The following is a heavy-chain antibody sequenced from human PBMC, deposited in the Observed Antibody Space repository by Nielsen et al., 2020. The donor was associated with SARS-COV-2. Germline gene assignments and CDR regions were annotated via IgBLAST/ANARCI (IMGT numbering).Heavy chain of an antibody. CDR1: GFTFSDHY. Sequence: GESLKISCAASGFTFSDHYMTWIRQTPGKGLEWVSYITNTGAEYYADSVKGRFTISRDNAKNSLYLQMNSLRAEDTAVYYCASEDIVVVVAAAPRMVWGQGTLVTVSS. D-gene: IGHD2-15*01. CDR3: ASEDIVVVVAAAPRMV. V-gene: IGHV3-69-1*01. CDR2: ITNTGAE. J-gene: IGHJ4*02.